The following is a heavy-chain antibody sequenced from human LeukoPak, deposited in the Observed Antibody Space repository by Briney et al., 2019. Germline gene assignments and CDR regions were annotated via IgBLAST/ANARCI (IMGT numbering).Heavy chain of an antibody. CDR1: GGSISSYY. CDR2: IYYSGST. J-gene: IGHJ6*03. V-gene: IGHV4-59*01. Sequence: SETLSLTCTVSGGSISSYYWSWIRQPPGKGLEWIGYIYYSGSTNYNPSLKSRVTISVDTSKNQFSLKLSSVTAADTAVYYCARGLWFGELLSPDYYYYMDVWGKGTTVTVSS. CDR3: ARGLWFGELLSPDYYYYMDV. D-gene: IGHD3-10*01.